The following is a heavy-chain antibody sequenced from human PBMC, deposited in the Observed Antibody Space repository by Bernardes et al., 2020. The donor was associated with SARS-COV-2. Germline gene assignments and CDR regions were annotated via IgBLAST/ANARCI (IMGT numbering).Heavy chain of an antibody. Sequence: SESLSLTCTVSGGSISSYYGSWIRQPAGKGLEWIGRIYTSGSTNYNPSLKSRVTMSVDTSKNQFSLKLSSVTAADTAVYYCAREDLQEFDILTGYPYYYYGMDGWGQGTTGTVSS. CDR2: IYTSGST. D-gene: IGHD3-9*01. J-gene: IGHJ6*02. CDR3: AREDLQEFDILTGYPYYYYGMDG. CDR1: GGSISSYY. V-gene: IGHV4-4*07.